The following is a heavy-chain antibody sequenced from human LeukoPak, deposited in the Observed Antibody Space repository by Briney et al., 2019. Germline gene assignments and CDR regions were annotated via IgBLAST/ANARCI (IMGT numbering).Heavy chain of an antibody. D-gene: IGHD4-17*01. Sequence: SETLSLTCTVSGGSISNYYWSWIRQPPGKGLQWIGYIYYSGSTNYNPSLKSRVTISVDTSKNQFSLKLSSVTAADTAVHYCASYDYGDSTLDYWGQGTLVTVSS. CDR2: IYYSGST. J-gene: IGHJ4*02. CDR1: GGSISNYY. V-gene: IGHV4-59*01. CDR3: ASYDYGDSTLDY.